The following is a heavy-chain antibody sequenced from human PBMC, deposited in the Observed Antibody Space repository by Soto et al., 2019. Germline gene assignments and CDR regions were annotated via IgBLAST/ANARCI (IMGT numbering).Heavy chain of an antibody. Sequence: SETLSLTCTVSGGSISSGDYYWSWIRQPPGKGLEWIGYIYYSGSTYYNPSLKSRVTISVDTSKNQFSLKLSSVTAADTAVYYCANDLGFSSSTWHYFDYWGQGTLVTVSS. CDR1: GGSISSGDYY. CDR2: IYYSGST. D-gene: IGHD2-2*01. V-gene: IGHV4-30-4*01. CDR3: ANDLGFSSSTWHYFDY. J-gene: IGHJ4*02.